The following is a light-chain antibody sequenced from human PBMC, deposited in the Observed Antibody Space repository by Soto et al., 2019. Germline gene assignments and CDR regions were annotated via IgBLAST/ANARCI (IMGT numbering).Light chain of an antibody. Sequence: THSAATVSASLGDIVTMTCRASQSVSRWLAGYQQKPGKAPKLLIYKASTLKSGVPSRFSGSGSGTEFNLTISSLQPDDFPTYYCHPYNRYWTSGQGTKL. V-gene: IGKV1-5*03. J-gene: IGKJ1*01. CDR1: QSVSRW. CDR2: KAS. CDR3: HPYNRYWT.